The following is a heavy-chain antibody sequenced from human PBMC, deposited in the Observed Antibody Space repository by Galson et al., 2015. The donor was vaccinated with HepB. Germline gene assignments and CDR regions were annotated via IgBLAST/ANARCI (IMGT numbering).Heavy chain of an antibody. Sequence: CAISGDSVSSNSAAWNWIRQSPSRGLEWLGRTYYRSKWYNDYAVSVKSRITINPDTSKNQFSLQLNSVTPEDTAVYYCARENGYGSVLGPTIDYWGQGTLVTVSS. CDR2: TYYRSKWYN. J-gene: IGHJ4*02. V-gene: IGHV6-1*01. CDR1: GDSVSSNSAA. CDR3: ARENGYGSVLGPTIDY. D-gene: IGHD3-10*01.